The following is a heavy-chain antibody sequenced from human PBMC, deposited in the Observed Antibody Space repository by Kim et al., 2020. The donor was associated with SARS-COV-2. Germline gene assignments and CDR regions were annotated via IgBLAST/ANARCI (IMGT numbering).Heavy chain of an antibody. CDR2: IWYDGSNK. J-gene: IGHJ6*02. D-gene: IGHD5-18*01. Sequence: GGSLRLSCAASGFTFSSYAMHWVRQAPGKGLEWVAVIWYDGSNKYYADSVKGRFTISRDNSKNTLYLQMNSLRAEDTAVYYCAKGPSTFHGQLWPNYYYYGMDVWGQGTTVTVSS. CDR3: AKGPSTFHGQLWPNYYYYGMDV. CDR1: GFTFSSYA. V-gene: IGHV3-33*06.